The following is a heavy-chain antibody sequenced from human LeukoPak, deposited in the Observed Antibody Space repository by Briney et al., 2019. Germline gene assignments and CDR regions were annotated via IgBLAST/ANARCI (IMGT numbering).Heavy chain of an antibody. Sequence: PGGSLRLSCVASEFTFSSYNMNWVRQAPGKGLEWVSVIYSGGSTYYADSVKGRFTISRDNSKNTLYLQMNSLRAEDTAVYYCARIGSIAAVDYWGQGTLVTVSS. D-gene: IGHD6-13*01. CDR1: EFTFSSYN. CDR2: IYSGGST. V-gene: IGHV3-53*01. J-gene: IGHJ4*02. CDR3: ARIGSIAAVDY.